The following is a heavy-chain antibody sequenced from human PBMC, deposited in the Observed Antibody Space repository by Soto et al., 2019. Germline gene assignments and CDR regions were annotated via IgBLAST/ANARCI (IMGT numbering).Heavy chain of an antibody. CDR3: AKGKIMFTLGGAPAP. J-gene: IGHJ5*02. Sequence: SGGSLRLSCAASGFTFSSYAMSWVRQAPGKGLEWVSAISGSGGSTYYADSVKGRFTISRDNSKNTLYLQMNSLRAEDTAVYYCAKGKIMFTLGGAPAPWGKETLVTVPS. CDR2: ISGSGGST. D-gene: IGHD3-16*01. V-gene: IGHV3-23*01. CDR1: GFTFSSYA.